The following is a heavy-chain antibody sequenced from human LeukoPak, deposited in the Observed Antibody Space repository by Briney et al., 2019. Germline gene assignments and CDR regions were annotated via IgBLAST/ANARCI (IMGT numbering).Heavy chain of an antibody. CDR1: GFAASSSY. Sequence: PGGSLKLSCTASGFAASSSYMAWVRQAPGKGLEWLSLIYSDGNTYSADSLKGRFTISRDNSKNTLYLQMNSLTAEDTAVYYCARMDGDPHYYGMDVWGQGTTVTVS. D-gene: IGHD7-27*01. CDR2: IYSDGNT. J-gene: IGHJ6*02. V-gene: IGHV3-66*01. CDR3: ARMDGDPHYYGMDV.